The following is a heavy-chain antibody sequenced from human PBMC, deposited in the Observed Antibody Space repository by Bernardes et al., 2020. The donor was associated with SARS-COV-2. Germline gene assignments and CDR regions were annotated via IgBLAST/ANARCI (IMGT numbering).Heavy chain of an antibody. D-gene: IGHD3-3*01. Sequence: SETLSLTCTVSGGSVISSNYYWSWIRQPPGKGLEWIGYIYYSGNTNYNPSLESRISMSIDTSKNQFSLKLSSVTAADTAIYYCARVSPSLNYDFWSGYGYFDLWGRGTLVTVSS. V-gene: IGHV4-61*01. CDR1: GGSVISSNYY. CDR2: IYYSGNT. J-gene: IGHJ2*01. CDR3: ARVSPSLNYDFWSGYGYFDL.